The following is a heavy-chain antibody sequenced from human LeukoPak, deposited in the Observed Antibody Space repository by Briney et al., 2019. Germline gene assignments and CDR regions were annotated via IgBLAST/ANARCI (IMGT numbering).Heavy chain of an antibody. J-gene: IGHJ3*02. CDR3: AREAVAGTRRGAFDI. CDR2: ISAYNGNT. V-gene: IGHV1-18*01. Sequence: GASVKVSCKASGYTFTSYGISWVRQAPGQGLEWMGWISAYNGNTNYAQKLQGRVTMTTDTSTSTAYMELRSLRSDDTAVYYCAREAVAGTRRGAFDIWGQGTMVTVSS. CDR1: GYTFTSYG. D-gene: IGHD6-19*01.